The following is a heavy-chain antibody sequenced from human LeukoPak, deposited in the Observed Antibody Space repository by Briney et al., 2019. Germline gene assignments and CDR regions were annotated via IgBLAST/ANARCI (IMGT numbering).Heavy chain of an antibody. CDR3: ARDGGQWFGTDY. CDR1: GFTFSSYS. Sequence: GGSLRLSCAASGFTFSSYSMNWVRQAPGKGLEWVSSISSSSSYIYYADSVKGRFTISRDNAKNSLYLQMNSLRTEDTAVYYCARDGGQWFGTDYWGQGILVTVSS. V-gene: IGHV3-21*01. J-gene: IGHJ4*02. CDR2: ISSSSSYI. D-gene: IGHD3-10*01.